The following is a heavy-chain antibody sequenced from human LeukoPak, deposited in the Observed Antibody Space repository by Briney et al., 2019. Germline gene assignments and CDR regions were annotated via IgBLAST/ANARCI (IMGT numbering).Heavy chain of an antibody. CDR3: AKDNFVAGSDY. CDR2: ISSSSSTI. D-gene: IGHD6-19*01. V-gene: IGHV3-48*01. CDR1: GFTFSSYW. Sequence: GGSLRLSCAASGFTFSSYWMNWVRQAPGKGLEWVSYISSSSSTIYYTDSVKGRFTISRDNAKNSLYLQMNSLRAEDTAVYYCAKDNFVAGSDYWGQGTLVTVSS. J-gene: IGHJ4*02.